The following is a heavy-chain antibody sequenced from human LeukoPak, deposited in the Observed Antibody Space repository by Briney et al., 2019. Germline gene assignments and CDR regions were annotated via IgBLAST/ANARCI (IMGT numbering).Heavy chain of an antibody. V-gene: IGHV3-23*01. CDR2: ISGSGGSA. CDR1: GFTFSSYA. J-gene: IGHJ6*02. D-gene: IGHD3-10*01. CDR3: AKGRGVVRGVIILQTSIPGYYGMDV. Sequence: SGGSLRLSCAASGFTFSSYAMSWVRQAPGKGLEWVSAISGSGGSAYYADSVKGRFTISRDNSKNTLYLQMNSLRAEDTAVYYCAKGRGVVRGVIILQTSIPGYYGMDVWGQGTTVTVSS.